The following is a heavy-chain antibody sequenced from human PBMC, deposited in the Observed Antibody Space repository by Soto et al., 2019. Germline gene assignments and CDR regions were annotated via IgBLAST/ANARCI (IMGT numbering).Heavy chain of an antibody. CDR2: IIPIFGTA. J-gene: IGHJ6*02. Sequence: GASVKVSSKASGGTFNSYAVSWVRQAPGQGLEWMGGIIPIFGTANYAQKFQGRVTITADESTSTAYMELSSLRSEDTAVYYCARGGFYCSSTSCYDYYYYYYGMDVWGQGTTVTVSS. V-gene: IGHV1-69*13. CDR1: GGTFNSYA. CDR3: ARGGFYCSSTSCYDYYYYYYGMDV. D-gene: IGHD2-2*01.